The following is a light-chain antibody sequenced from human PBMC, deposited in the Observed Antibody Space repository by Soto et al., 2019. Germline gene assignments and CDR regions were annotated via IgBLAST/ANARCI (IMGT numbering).Light chain of an antibody. J-gene: IGKJ1*01. Sequence: DIQMTQSPSSLSASVGDRVTITCRASQIITSYLNWYQQKPGKAPKLLIYAASSLQSGVPSRFSGSGSGTDFPLTISRLQPEDSATYYCQQSYSFPRTFGQGTKVEIK. CDR3: QQSYSFPRT. CDR1: QIITSY. V-gene: IGKV1-39*01. CDR2: AAS.